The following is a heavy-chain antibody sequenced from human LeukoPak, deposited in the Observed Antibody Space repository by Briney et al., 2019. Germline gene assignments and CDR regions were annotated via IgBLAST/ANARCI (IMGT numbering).Heavy chain of an antibody. CDR3: VKDSPLDY. J-gene: IGHJ4*02. CDR1: GFTFSNYG. CDR2: IRYDGNNK. Sequence: PGGSLRLSCGASGFTFSNYGMLWVRQAPGKGLDWVAFIRYDGNNKLYADSVKGRFTISRDNSKNTLYLHINSLRAEDTAVYYCVKDSPLDYWGQGTLVIVSS. V-gene: IGHV3-30*02.